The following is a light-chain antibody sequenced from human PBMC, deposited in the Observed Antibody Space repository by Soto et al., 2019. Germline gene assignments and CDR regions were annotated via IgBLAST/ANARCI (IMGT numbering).Light chain of an antibody. Sequence: DIRMTQSPSTLSLSIGDGVTITCRARQTIDTWLSWYQQKPGKAPKLLIYKASSLQTAVPSRFSGSGSGTEFTLTISSLQPDDFATYYCQPYSCYSRTFGQGTKVEVK. CDR3: QPYSCYSRT. J-gene: IGKJ1*01. CDR1: QTIDTW. CDR2: KAS. V-gene: IGKV1-5*03.